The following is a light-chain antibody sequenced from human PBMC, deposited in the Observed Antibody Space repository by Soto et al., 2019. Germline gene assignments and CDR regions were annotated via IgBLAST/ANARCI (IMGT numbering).Light chain of an antibody. CDR3: QQYHQWPIT. CDR1: QTINRN. J-gene: IGKJ5*01. Sequence: EVVLTQSPATQSVSPGERATLSCRASQTINRNVAWYQQRPGQAPRLLIYGASTRATGITPRFSGSGSGTEFTLTISSLQSEDFAVYYCQQYHQWPITFGQGTRLEIK. CDR2: GAS. V-gene: IGKV3-15*01.